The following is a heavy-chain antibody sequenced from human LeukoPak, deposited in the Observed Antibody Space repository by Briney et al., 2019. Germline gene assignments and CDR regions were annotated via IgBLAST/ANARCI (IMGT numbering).Heavy chain of an antibody. V-gene: IGHV1-18*01. CDR2: ISAYNGNT. D-gene: IGHD6-13*01. CDR3: ARAAAGTDLGYFGY. Sequence: ASVKVSCKASGYTFTSYGISWVRQAPGQGLEWMGWISAYNGNTNYAQKLQGRVTMTTDTSTSTAYMELRSLRSDDTAVYYCARAAAGTDLGYFGYWGQGTLVTVSS. CDR1: GYTFTSYG. J-gene: IGHJ4*02.